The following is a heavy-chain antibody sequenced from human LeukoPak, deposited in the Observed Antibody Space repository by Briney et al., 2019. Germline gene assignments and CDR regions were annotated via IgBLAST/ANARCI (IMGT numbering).Heavy chain of an antibody. CDR3: AKALMGFGELPNFDY. Sequence: GGSLRLSCAASGFTFSSYGMHWVRQAPGKGLEWVAVISYDGSNKYYADSVKGRFTISRDNSKNTLYLQMNSLRAEDTAVYYCAKALMGFGELPNFDYWGQGTLVTVSS. J-gene: IGHJ4*02. D-gene: IGHD3-10*01. V-gene: IGHV3-30*18. CDR1: GFTFSSYG. CDR2: ISYDGSNK.